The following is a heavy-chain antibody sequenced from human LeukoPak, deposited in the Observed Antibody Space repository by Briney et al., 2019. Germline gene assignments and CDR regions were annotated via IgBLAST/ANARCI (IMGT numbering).Heavy chain of an antibody. Sequence: PGGSLRLSCAASRFTFSSYAMSWVRQAPGKGLEWVSAISGSGGSTYYADSVKGRFTVSRDNSKNTLYLQMNSLRAEDTAVYYCAKVKPIVVVVAATPRKTYYFDYWGQGTLVTVSS. CDR3: AKVKPIVVVVAATPRKTYYFDY. J-gene: IGHJ4*02. CDR1: RFTFSSYA. CDR2: ISGSGGST. D-gene: IGHD2-15*01. V-gene: IGHV3-23*01.